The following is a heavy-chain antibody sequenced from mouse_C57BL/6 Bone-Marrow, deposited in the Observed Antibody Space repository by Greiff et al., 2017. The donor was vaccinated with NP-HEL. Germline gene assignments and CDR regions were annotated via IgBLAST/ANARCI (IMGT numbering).Heavy chain of an antibody. J-gene: IGHJ4*01. V-gene: IGHV1-74*01. CDR3: AIFITTVVGGYYYAMDY. Sequence: QVQLQQPGAELVKPGASVKVSCKASGYTFTSYWMHWVKQRPGQGLELIGRIHPSDSDTNYNQKFKGKATLTVDKSSSTAYMQLSSLTSEDSAVYYCAIFITTVVGGYYYAMDYWGQGTSVTVSS. D-gene: IGHD1-1*01. CDR1: GYTFTSYW. CDR2: IHPSDSDT.